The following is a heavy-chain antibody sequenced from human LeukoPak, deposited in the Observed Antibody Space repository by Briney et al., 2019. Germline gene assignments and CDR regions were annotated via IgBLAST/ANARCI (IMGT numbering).Heavy chain of an antibody. V-gene: IGHV4-38-2*02. J-gene: IGHJ4*02. D-gene: IGHD6-13*01. CDR3: ARDPIHTYSSSWYTFDY. CDR2: IYHSGST. Sequence: SETLSLTCTVSGYSISSGYYWGWIRQPPGKGLEWIGSIYHSGSTYYNPSLKSRVTISVDTSKNQFSLKLSSVTAADTAVYYCARDPIHTYSSSWYTFDYWGQGTLVTVSS. CDR1: GYSISSGYY.